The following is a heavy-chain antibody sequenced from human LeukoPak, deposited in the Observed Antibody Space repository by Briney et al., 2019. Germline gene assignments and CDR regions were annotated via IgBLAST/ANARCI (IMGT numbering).Heavy chain of an antibody. CDR2: IYYSGST. J-gene: IGHJ4*02. D-gene: IGHD6-19*01. Sequence: SETLSPTCTVSGGSVSSGSYYWSWIRQHPGKGLEWIGYIYYSGSTNYNPSLKSRVTISGDTSKNQFCLKLSSVTAAYTAVYYCAASYSSGFPEIDYWGQGTLVTVSS. CDR1: GGSVSSGSYY. CDR3: AASYSSGFPEIDY. V-gene: IGHV4-61*01.